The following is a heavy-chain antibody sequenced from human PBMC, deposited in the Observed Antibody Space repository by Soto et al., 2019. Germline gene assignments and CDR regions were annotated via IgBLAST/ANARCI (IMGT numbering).Heavy chain of an antibody. J-gene: IGHJ1*01. V-gene: IGHV1-8*01. CDR2: MNPNSGNT. Sequence: QVQLVQSGAEVKKPGASVKVSCKASGYTFTSYDINWVRQATGQGREWMGWMNPNSGNTGYAQKFQGRVTMTRNTSISTAYMELISLRSEDTAVYYCARAACSGGSCYPDWFQHWGQGTLVTVSS. CDR3: ARAACSGGSCYPDWFQH. D-gene: IGHD2-15*01. CDR1: GYTFTSYD.